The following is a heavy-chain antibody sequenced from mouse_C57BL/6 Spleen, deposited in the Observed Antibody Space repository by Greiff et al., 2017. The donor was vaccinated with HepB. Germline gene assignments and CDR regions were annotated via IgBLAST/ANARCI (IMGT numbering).Heavy chain of an antibody. J-gene: IGHJ3*01. CDR1: GYTFTSYW. CDR2: INPSSGYT. Sequence: QVQLQQSGAELAKPGASVKLSCKASGYTFTSYWMHWVKQRPGQGLEWIGYINPSSGYTKYNQKFKDKATLTADKSSSTAYMQLSSLTYEDSAVYYCARSKRTEKGPFAYWGQGTLVTVSA. D-gene: IGHD4-1*01. CDR3: ARSKRTEKGPFAY. V-gene: IGHV1-7*01.